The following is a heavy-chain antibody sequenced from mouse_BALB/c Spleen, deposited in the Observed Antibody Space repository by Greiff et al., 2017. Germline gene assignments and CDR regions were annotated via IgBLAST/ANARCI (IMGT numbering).Heavy chain of an antibody. CDR2: IWGDGST. CDR3: AREAGTMAMDY. D-gene: IGHD4-1*01. CDR1: GFSLTGYG. Sequence: VQRVESGPGLVAPSQSLSITCTVSGFSLTGYGVNWVRQPPGKGLEWLGMIWGDGSTDYNSALKSRLSISKDNSKSQVFLKMNSLQTDDTARYYCAREAGTMAMDYWGQGTSVTVSS. V-gene: IGHV2-6-7*01. J-gene: IGHJ4*01.